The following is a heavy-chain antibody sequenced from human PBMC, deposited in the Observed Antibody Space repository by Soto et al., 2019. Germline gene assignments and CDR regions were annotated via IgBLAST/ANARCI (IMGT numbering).Heavy chain of an antibody. CDR3: PGAYNSLRGTYYYGTEV. Sequence: SLRLSCTAAGFTVGDDAMSWSRQAPGEGLEGVGVIRSKAYGATTEYASSVKGRFTSSRDDAKSIAYLQMNNLKTEDTAVYSCPGAYNSLRGTYYYGTEVWGQGTQVTVSS. CDR2: IRSKAYGATT. V-gene: IGHV3-49*03. D-gene: IGHD3-22*01. CDR1: GFTVGDDA. J-gene: IGHJ6*01.